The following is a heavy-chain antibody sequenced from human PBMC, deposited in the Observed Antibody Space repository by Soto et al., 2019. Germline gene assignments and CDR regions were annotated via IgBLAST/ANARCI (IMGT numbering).Heavy chain of an antibody. CDR3: ARLGVVVVAAGRSFDP. Sequence: QVQLVQSGAEVKKPGSSVKVSCKASGGTFSSYATSWVRQAPGQGLEWMGGIIPIFGTANYAQKFQGRVTITADESTSTAYMELSSLRSEDTAVYYCARLGVVVVAAGRSFDPWGQGTLVTVSS. V-gene: IGHV1-69*01. CDR2: IIPIFGTA. CDR1: GGTFSSYA. D-gene: IGHD2-15*01. J-gene: IGHJ5*02.